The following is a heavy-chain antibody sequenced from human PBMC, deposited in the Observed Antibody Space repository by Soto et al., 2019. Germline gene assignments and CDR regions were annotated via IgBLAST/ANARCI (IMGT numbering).Heavy chain of an antibody. J-gene: IGHJ3*02. CDR3: ARDSCYDYVWGSYRNDAFDI. Sequence: SETLSLTCAVYGGSFSGYYWSWIRQPPGKGLEWIGEINHSGSTNYNPSLKSRVTISVDTSKNQFSRKLGSVTAADTAVYYCARDSCYDYVWGSYRNDAFDIWGQGTMVTVSS. CDR2: INHSGST. V-gene: IGHV4-34*01. D-gene: IGHD3-16*02. CDR1: GGSFSGYY.